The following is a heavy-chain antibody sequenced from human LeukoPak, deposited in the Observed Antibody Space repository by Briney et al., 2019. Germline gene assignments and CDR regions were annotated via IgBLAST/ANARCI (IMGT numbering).Heavy chain of an antibody. Sequence: GGPLRLSCAASGFTFSSYWMHWVRQAPGKGLVWVSRINSDGSSTSYADSVKGRFTISRDNAKNTLYLQMNSLRAEDTAVYYCARADYDILTGYYALRYWGQGTLVTVSS. D-gene: IGHD3-9*01. CDR2: INSDGSST. J-gene: IGHJ4*02. CDR1: GFTFSSYW. V-gene: IGHV3-74*01. CDR3: ARADYDILTGYYALRY.